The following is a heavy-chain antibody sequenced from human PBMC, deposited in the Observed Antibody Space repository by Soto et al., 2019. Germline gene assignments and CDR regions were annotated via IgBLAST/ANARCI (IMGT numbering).Heavy chain of an antibody. Sequence: QVQLVESGGGVVQPGRSLRLSCAASGFTFSSYAMHWVRQAPGKGLEWVAVISYDGSNKYYADSVKGRFTISRDNSKNTLYLQMNSLRAEDTAVYYCARDATADSSSPGGWFDPWGQGTLVTVSS. CDR2: ISYDGSNK. J-gene: IGHJ5*02. D-gene: IGHD6-13*01. V-gene: IGHV3-30-3*01. CDR3: ARDATADSSSPGGWFDP. CDR1: GFTFSSYA.